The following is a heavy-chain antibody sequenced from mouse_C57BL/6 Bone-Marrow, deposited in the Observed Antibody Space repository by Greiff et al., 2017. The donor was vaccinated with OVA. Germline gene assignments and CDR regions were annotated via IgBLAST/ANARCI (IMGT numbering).Heavy chain of an antibody. J-gene: IGHJ1*03. Sequence: QVQLQQPGAELVMPGASVKLSCKASGYTFTSYWMHWVKQRPGQGLEWIGEIDPSDSYTNYNQKFKGKSTLTVDKSSSTAYMQLSSLTSEDSAVYYCARQDYYGSSYKYFDVWGTGTTVTVSS. V-gene: IGHV1-69*01. D-gene: IGHD1-1*01. CDR1: GYTFTSYW. CDR2: IDPSDSYT. CDR3: ARQDYYGSSYKYFDV.